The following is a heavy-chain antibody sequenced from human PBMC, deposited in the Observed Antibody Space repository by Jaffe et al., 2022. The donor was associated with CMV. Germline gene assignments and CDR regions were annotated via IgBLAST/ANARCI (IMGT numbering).Heavy chain of an antibody. D-gene: IGHD3-16*01. CDR3: ARGTGGETRPHWYFDL. J-gene: IGHJ2*01. V-gene: IGHV4-34*01. CDR2: INHSGST. Sequence: QVQLQQWGAGLLKPSETLSLTCAVYGGSFSGYYWSWIRQPPGKGLEWIGEINHSGSTNYNPSLKSRVTISVDTSKNQFSLKLSSVTAADTAVYYCARGTGGETRPHWYFDLWGRGTLVTVSS. CDR1: GGSFSGYY.